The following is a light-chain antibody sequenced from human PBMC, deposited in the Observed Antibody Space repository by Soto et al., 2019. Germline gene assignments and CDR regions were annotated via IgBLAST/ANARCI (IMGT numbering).Light chain of an antibody. V-gene: IGKV3-20*01. CDR2: GAS. CDR3: QQYGGSPIT. Sequence: EVFLTQSPVTLSLSPGGRATLSCMASQSVSRRLAWYQQRPGQSPRLLISGASMRASGVPVRFIGSGSGTDFTLTITRLGPEDFAVYYCQQYGGSPITFGLGTRLEIK. J-gene: IGKJ5*01. CDR1: QSVSRR.